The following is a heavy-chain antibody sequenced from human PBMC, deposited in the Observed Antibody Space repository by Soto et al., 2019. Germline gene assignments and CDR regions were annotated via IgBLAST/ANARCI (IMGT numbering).Heavy chain of an antibody. CDR3: ARDGGRDPLVY. V-gene: IGHV3-21*01. J-gene: IGHJ4*02. CDR2: ISSSSSYI. CDR1: VFTFISYS. D-gene: IGHD2-15*01. Sequence: GWSLRLSCASSVFTFISYSMNWVRQAPGKGLEWVSSISSSSSYIYYADSVKGRFTISRDNAKNSLYLQMNSLRAEDTAVYYCARDGGRDPLVYWGQGTLVTVSS.